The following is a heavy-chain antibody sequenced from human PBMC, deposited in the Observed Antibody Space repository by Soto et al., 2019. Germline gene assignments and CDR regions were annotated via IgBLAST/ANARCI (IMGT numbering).Heavy chain of an antibody. J-gene: IGHJ6*02. CDR3: ARGGIPPSGYGIAYAMDV. D-gene: IGHD1-26*01. CDR2: IYYSGST. CDR1: GVSISGSRYY. Sequence: SETLSLTCTVSGVSISGSRYYWGWIRQPPGRGLEWVGNIYYSGSTYYTPALKSRVTLSVDTSKNQFSLNLNSVTAADTAVYYCARGGIPPSGYGIAYAMDVWGQGTTVTVSS. V-gene: IGHV4-39*01.